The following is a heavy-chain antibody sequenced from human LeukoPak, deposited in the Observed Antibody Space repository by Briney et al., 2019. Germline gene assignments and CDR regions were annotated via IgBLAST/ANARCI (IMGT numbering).Heavy chain of an antibody. CDR2: IRYDGSNK. V-gene: IGHV3-30*02. Sequence: GGSLRLSCAAPGFTFSSYGMHWVRQAPGKGLEWVAFIRYDGSNKYYADSVKGRFTISRDNSKNTLYLQMNSLRAEDTAVYYCARDRGGCSSTSCYAMDVWGKGTTVTVSS. CDR3: ARDRGGCSSTSCYAMDV. D-gene: IGHD2-2*01. CDR1: GFTFSSYG. J-gene: IGHJ6*03.